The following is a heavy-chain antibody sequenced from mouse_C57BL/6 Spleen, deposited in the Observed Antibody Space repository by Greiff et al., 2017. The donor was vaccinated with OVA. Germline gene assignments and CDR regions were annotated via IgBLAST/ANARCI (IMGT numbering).Heavy chain of an antibody. CDR1: GYAFSSSW. J-gene: IGHJ3*01. V-gene: IGHV1-82*01. Sequence: VQLQQSGPELVKPGASVKISCKASGYAFSSSWMNWVKQRPGKGLEWIGRIYPGDGDTNYNGKLKGKATLTADKSSSTAYMQLSSLTSEDSAVYFCARDYYGSSPWFAYWGQGTLVTVSA. CDR3: ARDYYGSSPWFAY. CDR2: IYPGDGDT. D-gene: IGHD1-1*01.